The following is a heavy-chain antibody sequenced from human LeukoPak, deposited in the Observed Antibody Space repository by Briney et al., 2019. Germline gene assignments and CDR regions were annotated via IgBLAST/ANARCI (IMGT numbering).Heavy chain of an antibody. J-gene: IGHJ4*02. D-gene: IGHD5-18*01. CDR3: ARDPVFAQLEFDY. CDR1: GFTFSSYW. Sequence: GGSLRLSCAASGFTFSSYWMSWVRQAPGKGLEWVANIKQDGSEKYYVDSVKGRFTISRDNAKNSLYLQMNSLRAEDTAVYYCARDPVFAQLEFDYWGQGTLVTVSS. CDR2: IKQDGSEK. V-gene: IGHV3-7*01.